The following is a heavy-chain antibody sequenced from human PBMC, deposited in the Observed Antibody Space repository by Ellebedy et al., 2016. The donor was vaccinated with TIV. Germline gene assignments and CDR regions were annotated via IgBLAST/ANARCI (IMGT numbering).Heavy chain of an antibody. D-gene: IGHD3-10*01. J-gene: IGHJ1*01. CDR2: ISISGTTV. CDR1: GFTFTAYY. CDR3: ARDLYYGSGKIASS. Sequence: PSETLSLTCAASGFTFTAYYMSWIRQSPGKGLEWVSYISISGTTVYYADSVKGRLTISRDNAKNSLYLQMNSLRADDTAIYYCARDLYYGSGKIASSWGQGTLVTVSS. V-gene: IGHV3-11*01.